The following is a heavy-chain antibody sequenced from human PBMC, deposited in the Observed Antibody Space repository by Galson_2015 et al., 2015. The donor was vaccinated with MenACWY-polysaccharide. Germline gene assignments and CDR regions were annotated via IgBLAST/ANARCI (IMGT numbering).Heavy chain of an antibody. CDR2: INTYTGNP. CDR3: ARDPKQKPTTVPTGRFDY. V-gene: IGHV7-4-1*02. CDR1: GYTFTTYA. J-gene: IGHJ4*02. D-gene: IGHD4-17*01. Sequence: SVKVSCKASGYTFTTYAMNWVRQAPGQGLEWMGGINTYTGNPTYAQGFTGRFVFSLDASVSTAYLQISSLKAEDTAVYYCARDPKQKPTTVPTGRFDYWGQGTLVTVSS.